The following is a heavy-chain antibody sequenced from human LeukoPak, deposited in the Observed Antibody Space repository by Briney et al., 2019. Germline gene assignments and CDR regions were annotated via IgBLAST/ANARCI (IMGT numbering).Heavy chain of an antibody. CDR1: GYTFTGYY. D-gene: IGHD3-10*01. V-gene: IGHV1-2*02. CDR2: INPNSGGT. Sequence: GASVKVSCKASGYTFTGYYIHWVRQAPGQGLEWMGWINPNSGGTSYAQKFQGRVTMTRDTSISTAYMELSRLRSDDTAVYYCARDPGGSGSYYKDYWGQGTLVTVSS. J-gene: IGHJ4*02. CDR3: ARDPGGSGSYYKDY.